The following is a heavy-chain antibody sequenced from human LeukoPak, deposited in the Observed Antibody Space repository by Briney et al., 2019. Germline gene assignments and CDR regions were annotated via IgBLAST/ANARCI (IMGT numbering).Heavy chain of an antibody. CDR3: AKDPPHYYDSSGYFFDY. Sequence: GGSLRLSCAASGFTFSSYGMSWVRQAPGKGLEWVSAISGSGGSTYYADSVKGRFTISGDNSKNTLYLQMNSLRAEDTAVYYCAKDPPHYYDSSGYFFDYWGQGTLVTVSS. CDR2: ISGSGGST. D-gene: IGHD3-22*01. CDR1: GFTFSSYG. V-gene: IGHV3-23*01. J-gene: IGHJ4*02.